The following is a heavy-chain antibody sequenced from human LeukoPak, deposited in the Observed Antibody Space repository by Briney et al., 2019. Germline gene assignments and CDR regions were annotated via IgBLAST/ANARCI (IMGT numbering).Heavy chain of an antibody. CDR3: ARGSSYGFSMGY. V-gene: IGHV1-18*01. CDR2: ISAYSGDT. CDR1: GYTFTSYG. J-gene: IGHJ4*02. D-gene: IGHD5-18*01. Sequence: ASVKVSCKASGYTFTSYGINWARQAPGQGLEWMGWISAYSGDTNYAQKLQDRVTMTTDTSTTTAYMELKNLRSDDTAVYYCARGSSYGFSMGYWGQGTLVTVSS.